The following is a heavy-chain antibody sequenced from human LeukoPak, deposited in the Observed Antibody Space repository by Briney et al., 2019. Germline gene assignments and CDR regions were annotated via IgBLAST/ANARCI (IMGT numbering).Heavy chain of an antibody. Sequence: ASVKVSCKASGYTFTGYYMHWVRQAPGQGLEWMGWINPNSGGTNYAQKFQGRVTMTRDTSIGTAYMELSRLRSDDTAVYYCARVRGRYNWFDPWGQGTLVTVSS. CDR2: INPNSGGT. CDR1: GYTFTGYY. V-gene: IGHV1-2*02. CDR3: ARVRGRYNWFDP. J-gene: IGHJ5*02. D-gene: IGHD3-10*01.